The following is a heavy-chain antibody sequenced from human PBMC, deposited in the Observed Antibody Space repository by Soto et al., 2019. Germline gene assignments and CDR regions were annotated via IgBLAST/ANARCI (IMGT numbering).Heavy chain of an antibody. CDR2: INSDGSMT. CDR3: VRGKDQYNTLTYSYYDQ. V-gene: IGHV3-74*01. CDR1: GFTVSSYC. J-gene: IGHJ5*02. D-gene: IGHD4-4*01. Sequence: PWGPLRLGGAAPGFTVSSYCMHWVRQAPREGLMWVSRINSDGSMTSYADSVKGRFTISRDNAKNTVYLHMNSLRAEDTARYYCVRGKDQYNTLTYSYYDQWGQGTLVT.